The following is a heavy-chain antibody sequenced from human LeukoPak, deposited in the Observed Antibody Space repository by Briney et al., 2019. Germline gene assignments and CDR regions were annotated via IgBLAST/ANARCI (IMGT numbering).Heavy chain of an antibody. Sequence: SETLSLTCTVSGDSITGYYLSWIRQSPGKGLEWSGDIYYIGNTNYNPSFESRVTTSIDMSKNEISLKLTSVTAPHTAVYYGARHQGQLWYAFDIWGQGTRVAVSS. J-gene: IGHJ3*02. CDR1: GDSITGYY. CDR3: ARHQGQLWYAFDI. V-gene: IGHV4-59*08. CDR2: IYYIGNT. D-gene: IGHD5-18*01.